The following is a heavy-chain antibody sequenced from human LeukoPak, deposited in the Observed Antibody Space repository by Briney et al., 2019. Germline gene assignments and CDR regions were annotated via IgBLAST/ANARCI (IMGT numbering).Heavy chain of an antibody. J-gene: IGHJ2*01. V-gene: IGHV3-74*01. CDR2: ISADGRST. Sequence: GGSLRLSCAASGFTFSTNAMSWVRQAPGKGLEWVSHISADGRSTSYADSVKGRFTISRDNAKNTLYLQMNSLRAEDTAVYYCARDLNKYFDVWGRGALVTVSS. CDR1: GFTFSTNA. CDR3: ARDLNKYFDV.